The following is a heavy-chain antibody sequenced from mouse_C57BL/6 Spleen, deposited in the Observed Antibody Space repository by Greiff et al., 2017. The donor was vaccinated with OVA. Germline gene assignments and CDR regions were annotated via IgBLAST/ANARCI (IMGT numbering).Heavy chain of an antibody. D-gene: IGHD2-2*01. Sequence: QVQLQQSGAELVRPGTSVKVSCKASGYAFTNYLIEWVKQRPGQGLEWIGVINPGSGGTNYNEKFKGKATLTADKSSSTAYMQLSSLTSEDSAVYFCARYGYDGIAYWGQGTLVTVSA. CDR2: INPGSGGT. V-gene: IGHV1-54*01. CDR3: ARYGYDGIAY. J-gene: IGHJ3*01. CDR1: GYAFTNYL.